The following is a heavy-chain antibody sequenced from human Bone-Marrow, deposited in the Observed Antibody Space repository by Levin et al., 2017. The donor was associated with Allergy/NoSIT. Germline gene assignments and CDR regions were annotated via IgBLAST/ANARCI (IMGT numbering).Heavy chain of an antibody. V-gene: IGHV3-30*03. CDR1: GFTFSDYG. J-gene: IGHJ4*02. Sequence: AGGSLRLSCVASGFTFSDYGFHWVRQAPGKGLQWVAVISKDGTYENYADSVKGRFIVSRDESKRTVSLEMENLRTDDTAVYYCIVASGDHWGQGTLVIVSS. D-gene: IGHD2-21*01. CDR3: IVASGDH. CDR2: ISKDGTYE.